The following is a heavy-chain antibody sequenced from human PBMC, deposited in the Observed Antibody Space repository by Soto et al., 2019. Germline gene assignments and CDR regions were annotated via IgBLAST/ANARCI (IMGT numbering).Heavy chain of an antibody. D-gene: IGHD2-2*02. CDR2: VWYDGSNK. CDR1: GFTFSSYG. J-gene: IGHJ6*02. Sequence: QVQLVESGGGVVQPGRSLRLSCAASGFTFSSYGMHWVRQAPGKGLEWVAVVWYDGSNKYYADSVKGRFTISRDNSKNTLYLQMTSLRAEDTAVYYCARDSYCSSTSCYTDYYYYGMDVWGQGTTVTVSS. CDR3: ARDSYCSSTSCYTDYYYYGMDV. V-gene: IGHV3-33*01.